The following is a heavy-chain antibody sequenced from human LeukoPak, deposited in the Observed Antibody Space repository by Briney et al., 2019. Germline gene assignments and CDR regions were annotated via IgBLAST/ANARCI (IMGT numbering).Heavy chain of an antibody. CDR3: ARSPRPNPRGQANY. CDR1: GFTFRTYF. V-gene: IGHV3-48*01. Sequence: GGSLRLSCTGSGFTFRTYFINWVRQAPGKGLEWVSYISGSGNTINYADSVKGRFTVTRDNAKNSVFLQMNSLRVEDTAVYYCARSPRPNPRGQANYWGQGTLVTVSS. D-gene: IGHD3-10*01. CDR2: ISGSGNTI. J-gene: IGHJ4*02.